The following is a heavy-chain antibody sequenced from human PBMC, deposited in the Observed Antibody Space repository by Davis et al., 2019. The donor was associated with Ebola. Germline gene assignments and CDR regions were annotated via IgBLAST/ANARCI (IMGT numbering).Heavy chain of an antibody. CDR3: SRVWTDTAMVTMWEAFDI. Sequence: GESLKISCAASGFTFSNAWMNWVRQAPGKGLEWVSSISSSSSYIYYADSVKGRFTISRDNAKNSLYLQMNSLRAEDTAVYYLSRVWTDTAMVTMWEAFDIWGQGTMGTVSS. CDR1: GFTFSNAW. V-gene: IGHV3-21*01. D-gene: IGHD5-18*01. J-gene: IGHJ3*02. CDR2: ISSSSSYI.